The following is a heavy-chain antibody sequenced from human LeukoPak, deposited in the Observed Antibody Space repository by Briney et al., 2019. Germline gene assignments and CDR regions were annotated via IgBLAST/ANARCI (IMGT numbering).Heavy chain of an antibody. J-gene: IGHJ2*01. CDR1: GYSIRSGYY. CDR2: IYYSGST. D-gene: IGHD3-10*01. V-gene: IGHV4-38-2*02. CDR3: ARIDGFQSIMVRGVIIGESYWYFDL. Sequence: SETLSLTCTVSGYSIRSGYYWGWIRQPPGKGLEWIGSIYYSGSTYYNPSLKSRVTISVDTSKNQFSLKLSSVTAADTAVYYCARIDGFQSIMVRGVIIGESYWYFDLWGRGTLVTVSS.